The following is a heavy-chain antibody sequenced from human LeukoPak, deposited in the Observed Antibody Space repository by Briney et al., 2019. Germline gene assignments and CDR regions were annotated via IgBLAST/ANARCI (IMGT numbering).Heavy chain of an antibody. J-gene: IGHJ4*02. CDR1: GFSFTIYD. Sequence: PGGSLRLSCAAYGFSFTIYDMSWHRQAPGKGLEWVSSISQNSGIYYADSVKGRFTISSDNSKNTLFLQMNSLRAEVTVVYYCAKDRCCYGSSYDFDYWGQGTLVTVSS. V-gene: IGHV3-23*01. D-gene: IGHD6-13*01. CDR2: ISQNSGI. CDR3: AKDRCCYGSSYDFDY.